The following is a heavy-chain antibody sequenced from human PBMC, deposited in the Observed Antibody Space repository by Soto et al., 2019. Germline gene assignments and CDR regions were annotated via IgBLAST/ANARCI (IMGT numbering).Heavy chain of an antibody. Sequence: QVQLQESGPGLVKPSQTLSLTCTVSGGSISSGGYYWSWIREHPGKGLEWIGYIYYSGSTYYNPSRKSPVTISVDTSKNQFSLKLSSVTAADTAVYYCARGRFGELPYYFDYWGQGTLVTVSS. CDR3: ARGRFGELPYYFDY. CDR2: IYYSGST. J-gene: IGHJ4*02. CDR1: GGSISSGGYY. V-gene: IGHV4-31*01. D-gene: IGHD3-10*01.